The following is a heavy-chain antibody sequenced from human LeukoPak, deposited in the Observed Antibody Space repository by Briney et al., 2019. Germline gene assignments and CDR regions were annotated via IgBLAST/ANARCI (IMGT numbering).Heavy chain of an antibody. J-gene: IGHJ4*02. V-gene: IGHV3-23*01. CDR2: VTGSGDST. CDR3: AKARLVRGVIMTPFYFDY. Sequence: XWVRXXXGKGLEWVSAVTGSGDSTYYADSVKGRFTVSRDNSKNTLYLRMNSLRAEDTAVYYCAKARLVRGVIMTPFYFDYWGQGTLVTLSS. D-gene: IGHD3-10*01.